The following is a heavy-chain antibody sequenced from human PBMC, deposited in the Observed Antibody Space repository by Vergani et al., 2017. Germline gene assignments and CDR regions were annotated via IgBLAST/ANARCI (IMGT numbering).Heavy chain of an antibody. CDR3: AKDKAGSNWHYFDS. CDR1: VFTFDDFA. D-gene: IGHD4-11*01. J-gene: IGHJ4*02. Sequence: EVQLVESGGVVVQPGGSLRLSCAASVFTFDDFAMHWVRQVPGKRLEWVSLITWDGGTVYYADSGKGRFVISRDNNKNSLFLQMNDLKPEDSALYYCAKDKAGSNWHYFDSWGQGTLVTVTS. CDR2: ITWDGGTV. V-gene: IGHV3-43D*03.